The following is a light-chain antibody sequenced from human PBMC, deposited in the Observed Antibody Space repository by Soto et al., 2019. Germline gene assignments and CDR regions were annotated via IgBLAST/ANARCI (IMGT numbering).Light chain of an antibody. Sequence: DIQMTQSPSSLSASVGDRVTITCQASRDITNYLNWYQHKPGKAPKLLISDASNLETGVPSRFSGGGSGTDFTFTINSLQPEDIATYYCQQCENLPYTFGQGTKLEI. V-gene: IGKV1-33*01. J-gene: IGKJ2*01. CDR3: QQCENLPYT. CDR2: DAS. CDR1: RDITNY.